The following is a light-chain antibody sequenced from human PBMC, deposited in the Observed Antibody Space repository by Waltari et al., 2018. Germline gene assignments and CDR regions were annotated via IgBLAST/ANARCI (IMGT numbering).Light chain of an antibody. J-gene: IGKJ1*01. CDR3: QQYYRWWT. V-gene: IGKV3-15*01. Sequence: EIVMTQSPATLSVSPGERATLSCRASQSISSDLAWYQKKPGQAPRLLIYGASTRATGIPDRFSGSGSGTEFTLTISSLQSEDFAVYDCQQYYRWWTFGLGTKVERK. CDR1: QSISSD. CDR2: GAS.